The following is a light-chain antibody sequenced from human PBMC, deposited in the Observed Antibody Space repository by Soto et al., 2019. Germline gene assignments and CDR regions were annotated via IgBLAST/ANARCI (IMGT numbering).Light chain of an antibody. CDR1: QSFSSGH. V-gene: IGKV3-20*01. CDR2: GAS. Sequence: IVFEPSPGPLSFSPGERAPPSFRASQSFSSGHLAWYQQKPGQAPRLLIYGASSRATGIPDRFSGSGSGTDFTLTISRLEPEDFAVYYCQQFDDSQWTFGQGTKVDIK. J-gene: IGKJ1*01. CDR3: QQFDDSQWT.